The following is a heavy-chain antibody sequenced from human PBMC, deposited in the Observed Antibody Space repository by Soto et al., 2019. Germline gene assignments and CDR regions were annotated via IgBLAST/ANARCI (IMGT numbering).Heavy chain of an antibody. CDR3: ARPSTIFGVVNQGDDY. V-gene: IGHV3-7*01. CDR2: IKQDGSEK. CDR1: GFTFSSYW. J-gene: IGHJ4*02. Sequence: GGSLRLSCAASGFTFSSYWMSWVRQAPGKGLEWVANIKQDGSEKYYVDSVKGRFTISRDNAKNSLYLQMNSLRAEDTAVYYCARPSTIFGVVNQGDDYWGQGTLVTVSS. D-gene: IGHD3-3*01.